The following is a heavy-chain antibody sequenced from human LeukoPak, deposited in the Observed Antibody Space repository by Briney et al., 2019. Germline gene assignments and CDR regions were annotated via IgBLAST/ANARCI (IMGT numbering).Heavy chain of an antibody. V-gene: IGHV4-4*02. CDR2: IYHSGST. CDR1: GGSISSSNW. Sequence: PSETLSLTCAVSGGSISSSNWWSWVRQPPGKGLEWIGEIYHSGSTNYNPSLKSRVTISVDKSKNQFSLKLSSVTAADTAVYYCARRRGGYYYGSGSYYNRPAYYYGMDVWGQGTTVTVSS. CDR3: ARRRGGYYYGSGSYYNRPAYYYGMDV. D-gene: IGHD3-10*01. J-gene: IGHJ6*02.